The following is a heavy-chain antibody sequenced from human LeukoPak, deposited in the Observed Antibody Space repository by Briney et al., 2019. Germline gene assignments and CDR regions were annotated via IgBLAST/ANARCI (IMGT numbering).Heavy chain of an antibody. V-gene: IGHV5-51*01. J-gene: IGHJ4*02. D-gene: IGHD3-22*01. Sequence: GESLKISCKGSGYSFTNYWIGWVRQMPGKGLEWMGTIYPGDSDTRDSPSLQGQVAISADKSISTAYLQWSSLKASDTAMYYCARLVNYYDSSGPDYWGQGTLVTVSS. CDR3: ARLVNYYDSSGPDY. CDR2: IYPGDSDT. CDR1: GYSFTNYW.